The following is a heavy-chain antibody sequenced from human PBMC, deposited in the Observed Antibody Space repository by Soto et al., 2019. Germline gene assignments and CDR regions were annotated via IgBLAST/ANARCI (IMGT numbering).Heavy chain of an antibody. D-gene: IGHD6-6*01. CDR1: GFLFSGYA. J-gene: IGHJ4*02. V-gene: IGHV3-30*04. CDR2: ISYDGKEK. CDR3: ARGRGFAARPQHLDH. Sequence: QVQLVESGGGVVQPGGSLRLSCATSGFLFSGYAMHWVRQTPGKGLEWVAVISYDGKEKYYADSAEGRFTISRESSGVTLYLQMSSLRVEDTAVYYFARGRGFAARPQHLDHWGQGTLVTVSS.